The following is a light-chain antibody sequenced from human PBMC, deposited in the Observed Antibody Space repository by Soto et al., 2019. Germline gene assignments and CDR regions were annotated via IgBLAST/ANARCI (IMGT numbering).Light chain of an antibody. CDR3: HQYATSPLT. Sequence: ENVLTQSPATLSLSPGERATVSCGASLSVGNSYLAWYQQKPGLAPRLLIYDASTRATGIPDRFSGSGSGTDFTLTISRLEPEDFAVYYCHQYATSPLTFGGGTKVEIK. CDR2: DAS. CDR1: LSVGNSY. V-gene: IGKV3D-20*01. J-gene: IGKJ4*01.